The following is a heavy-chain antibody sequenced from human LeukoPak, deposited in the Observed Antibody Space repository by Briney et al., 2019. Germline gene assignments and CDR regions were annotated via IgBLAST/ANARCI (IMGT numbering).Heavy chain of an antibody. D-gene: IGHD2-21*02. CDR3: TRLEAYCGGDCFHWFDP. V-gene: IGHV3-73*01. CDR2: IRSKANSYAT. CDR1: GFTFSGSA. Sequence: GGSLRLSCAASGFTFSGSAMHWVRQASGKGLEWVGRIRSKANSYATAYAASVKGRFTISRDDSKNTAYLQMNSLKTEDTAVYYCTRLEAYCGGDCFHWFDPWGQGTLVTVSS. J-gene: IGHJ5*02.